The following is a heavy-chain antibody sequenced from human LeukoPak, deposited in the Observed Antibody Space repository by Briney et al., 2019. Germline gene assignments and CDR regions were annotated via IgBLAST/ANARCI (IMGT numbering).Heavy chain of an antibody. D-gene: IGHD5-18*01. CDR3: ARDSGYRSVDY. Sequence: GGSLRLSCVASGFTFSSYWMTWVRQAPGRGLDYMAKVKEDGSEEYYVDSVKGRFTISRDNAKNSLYLQMNSLRGGDTAVYYCARDSGYRSVDYWGQGTLVTVSS. V-gene: IGHV3-7*01. CDR2: VKEDGSEE. CDR1: GFTFSSYW. J-gene: IGHJ4*02.